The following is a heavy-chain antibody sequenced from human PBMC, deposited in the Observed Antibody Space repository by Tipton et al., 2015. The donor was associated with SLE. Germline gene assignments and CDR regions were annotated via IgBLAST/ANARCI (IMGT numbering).Heavy chain of an antibody. CDR3: ARGRNLPVYCDY. CDR1: GGSFSAYY. CDR2: INHTGST. D-gene: IGHD5/OR15-5a*01. Sequence: TLSLTCAVYGGSFSAYYWSWIRQPPGKGLEWIGEINHTGSTNYNPSLKSPVTIAVDTSKNQFSLKINSVTAAGTAVYYCARGRNLPVYCDYWGQGALVTVSS. J-gene: IGHJ4*02. V-gene: IGHV4-34*01.